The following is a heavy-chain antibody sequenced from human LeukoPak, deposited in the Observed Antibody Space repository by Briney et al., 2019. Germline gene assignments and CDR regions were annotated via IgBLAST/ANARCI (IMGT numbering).Heavy chain of an antibody. CDR2: ISSSSSYI. Sequence: GGSLRLSCAAPGFTSSSYSMNWVRQAPGKGLEWVSSISSSSSYIYYADSVKGRFTISRDNSKNTLYLQMNSLRAEDTAVYYCAKARGGYCEVDCFSRVLDRWGQGTLVTVSS. V-gene: IGHV3-21*04. D-gene: IGHD2-21*01. CDR1: GFTSSSYS. CDR3: AKARGGYCEVDCFSRVLDR. J-gene: IGHJ4*02.